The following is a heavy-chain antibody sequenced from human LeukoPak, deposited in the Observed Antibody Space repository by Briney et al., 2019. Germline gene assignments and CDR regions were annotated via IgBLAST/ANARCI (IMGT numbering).Heavy chain of an antibody. CDR2: ISGSDGGT. CDR1: GFTFSSYW. D-gene: IGHD6-19*01. CDR3: AKDQYSSGWYPRGMDV. V-gene: IGHV3-23*01. Sequence: GGSLRLSCAASGFTFSSYWMSWVRQAPGKGLEWVSAISGSDGGTYYADSVKGRFTISRDNSKNTLYLQMNSLRAEDTAVYYCAKDQYSSGWYPRGMDVWGQGTTVTVSS. J-gene: IGHJ6*02.